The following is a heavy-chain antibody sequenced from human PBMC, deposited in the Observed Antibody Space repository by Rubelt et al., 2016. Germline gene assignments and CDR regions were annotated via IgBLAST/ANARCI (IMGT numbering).Heavy chain of an antibody. Sequence: QVQLQESGPGLVKPSETLSLTCTVSGGSISSYYWNWIRRPPGKGLEWIGYSYHSGSTNYNPSTRRVVTTPGYTATNQFSLYLVMVSAAETAVDYWARGYQVVGAPTEDYFDYWGQGTLVTVSS. D-gene: IGHD1-26*01. CDR2: SYHSGST. CDR3: ARGYQVVGAPTEDYFDY. CDR1: GGSISSYY. V-gene: IGHV4-59*01. J-gene: IGHJ4*02.